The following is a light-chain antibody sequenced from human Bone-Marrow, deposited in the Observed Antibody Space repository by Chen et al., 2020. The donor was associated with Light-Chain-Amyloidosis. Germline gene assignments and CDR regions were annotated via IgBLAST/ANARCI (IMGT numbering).Light chain of an antibody. Sequence: VMTQSPLSLAVTPGESAPISCTSNQSLLQNNGYNFLDWYLQKPGQAPQLLIYLVSYRASGVPDRFSGSGSGKYFTLKITSVEADDVGVYFCRRTLQPLRTCGQGTKLEI. CDR1: QSLLQNNGYNF. CDR3: RRTLQPLRT. CDR2: LVS. V-gene: IGKV2-28*01. J-gene: IGKJ2*01.